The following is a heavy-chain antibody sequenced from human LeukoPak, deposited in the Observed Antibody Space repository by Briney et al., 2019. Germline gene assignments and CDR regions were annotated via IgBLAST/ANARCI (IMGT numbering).Heavy chain of an antibody. CDR3: ATLPRAYDILTGYREDAFDI. CDR2: ISYDGSNK. D-gene: IGHD3-9*01. J-gene: IGHJ3*02. Sequence: GGSLRLSCAASGFTFSSYGMHWVRQAPGKGLEWVAVISYDGSNKYYADSVKGRFTISRDNSKNTLYLQMNSLRAEDTAVYYCATLPRAYDILTGYREDAFDIWGQGTMVTVSS. CDR1: GFTFSSYG. V-gene: IGHV3-30*03.